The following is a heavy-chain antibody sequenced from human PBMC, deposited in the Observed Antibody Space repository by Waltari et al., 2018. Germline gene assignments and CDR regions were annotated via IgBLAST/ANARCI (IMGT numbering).Heavy chain of an antibody. CDR1: GFTFDSYP. Sequence: EVQLLESGGGLVQPGGSLTLSCAASGFTFDSYPMSWVRQAPGKGLEWVSSIGPTIGTTYYADSVKGRFTISRDNSKNTLYLQMNTLRAEDTAVYYCAKDWSYFDYWGQGILVTVSS. J-gene: IGHJ4*02. CDR3: AKDWSYFDY. CDR2: IGPTIGTT. V-gene: IGHV3-23*01. D-gene: IGHD3-3*01.